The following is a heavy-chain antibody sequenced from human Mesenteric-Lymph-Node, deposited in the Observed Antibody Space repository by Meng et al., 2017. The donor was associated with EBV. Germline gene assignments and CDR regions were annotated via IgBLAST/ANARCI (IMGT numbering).Heavy chain of an antibody. J-gene: IGHJ4*02. CDR3: ARAYSYYDGSGYLHFDQ. Sequence: QVWRGQSGAEVKKPGASVKVSCKASGYTFTSYGISWVRQAPGQGLEWMGWISAYNGNTNYAQKLQGRVTMTTDTSTSTAYMELRSLRSDDTAVYYCARAYSYYDGSGYLHFDQWGQGTLVTVSS. D-gene: IGHD3-22*01. CDR1: GYTFTSYG. CDR2: ISAYNGNT. V-gene: IGHV1-18*01.